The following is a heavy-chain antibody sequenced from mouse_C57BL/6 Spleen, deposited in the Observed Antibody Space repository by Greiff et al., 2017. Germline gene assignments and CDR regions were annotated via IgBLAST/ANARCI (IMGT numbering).Heavy chain of an antibody. D-gene: IGHD1-1*01. J-gene: IGHJ4*01. CDR2: IWTGGGT. CDR1: GFSLTSYA. CDR3: ATTVDYAMDY. Sequence: VKLQQSGPGLVAPSQSLSITCTVSGFSLTSYAISWVRQPPGKGLEWLGVIWTGGGTNYNSALKSRLSISKDNSKSQVFLKMNSLQTDDTARYYCATTVDYAMDYWGQGTSVTVSS. V-gene: IGHV2-9-1*01.